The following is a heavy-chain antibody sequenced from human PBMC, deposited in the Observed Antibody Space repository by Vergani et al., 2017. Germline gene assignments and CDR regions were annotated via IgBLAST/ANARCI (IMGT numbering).Heavy chain of an antibody. J-gene: IGHJ4*02. D-gene: IGHD6-6*01. Sequence: EVQLVESGGGLVQPGGSLRLSCAASGFTFSTYDMHCVRQATGKGLEWVSAIGTAGDTYYPGSVKGRFTISRENAKNSLYLQMNGLRAGDTAVYYCARRDSSSPALDYWGQGTLVTVSS. V-gene: IGHV3-13*01. CDR3: ARRDSSSPALDY. CDR2: IGTAGDT. CDR1: GFTFSTYD.